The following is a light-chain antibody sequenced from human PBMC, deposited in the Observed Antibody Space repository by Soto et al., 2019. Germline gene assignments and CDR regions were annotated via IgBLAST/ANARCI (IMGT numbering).Light chain of an antibody. CDR1: QSVSSN. Sequence: EIVMTQSPATLSVSPGERATLSCRASQSVSSNLAWYQQKPGQAPRLLIYGASTRATGIPARFSGSGSETEFTLTISSLQSEDFAVYYCQQYNYWPRTFGPGTKLEI. CDR3: QQYNYWPRT. V-gene: IGKV3-15*01. J-gene: IGKJ2*01. CDR2: GAS.